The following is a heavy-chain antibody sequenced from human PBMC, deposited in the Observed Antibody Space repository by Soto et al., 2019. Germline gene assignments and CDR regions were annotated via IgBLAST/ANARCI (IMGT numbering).Heavy chain of an antibody. V-gene: IGHV1-3*01. Sequence: ASVKVSCKASGYTFTSYAMHWVRQAPGQRLEWMGWINAGNGNTKYSQKFQGRVTITRDTSASTAYMELSSLRSEDTAVYYCARYVDAYYYYGMEVWGQGTTVTVSS. CDR2: INAGNGNT. J-gene: IGHJ6*02. CDR3: ARYVDAYYYYGMEV. D-gene: IGHD3-16*01. CDR1: GYTFTSYA.